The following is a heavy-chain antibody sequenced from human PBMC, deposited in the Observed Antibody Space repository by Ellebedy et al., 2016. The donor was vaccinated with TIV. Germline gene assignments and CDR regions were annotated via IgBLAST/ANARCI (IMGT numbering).Heavy chain of an antibody. D-gene: IGHD6-13*01. CDR3: ARTKAVAGTFCFDY. J-gene: IGHJ4*02. CDR2: IYYSGST. CDR1: GGSINNYY. V-gene: IGHV4-59*01. Sequence: SETLSLTCTVSGGSINNYYWSWIRQPPGKGLGWIGYIYYSGSTHYNPSFKSRVTISVDTSKSQFSLKLSSVTAADTAVYYCARTKAVAGTFCFDYWGQGTLVTVSS.